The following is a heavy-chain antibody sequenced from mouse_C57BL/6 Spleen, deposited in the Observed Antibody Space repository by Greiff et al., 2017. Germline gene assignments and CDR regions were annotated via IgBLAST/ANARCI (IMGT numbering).Heavy chain of an antibody. CDR2: IDPENGDT. CDR3: TTRVYDGY. Sequence: EVQLVESGAELVRPGASVKLSCTASGFNIKDDYMHWVKQRPEQGLEWIGWIDPENGDTEYASKFQGKATITADTSSNTAYLQLSSLTSEDTAVYYCTTRVYDGYWGQGTSVTVSS. V-gene: IGHV14-4*01. J-gene: IGHJ4*01. D-gene: IGHD2-3*01. CDR1: GFNIKDDY.